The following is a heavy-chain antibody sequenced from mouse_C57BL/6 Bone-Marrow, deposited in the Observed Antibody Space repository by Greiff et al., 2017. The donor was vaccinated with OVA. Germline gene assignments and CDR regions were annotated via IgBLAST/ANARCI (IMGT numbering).Heavy chain of an antibody. CDR1: VYTFTSYG. J-gene: IGHJ4*01. CDR2: IYPRSGNT. Sequence: VQLQQSGAELARPGASVKLSCKASVYTFTSYGISWVKQRTGQGLEWIGEIYPRSGNTYYNEKFKGKATLTADKSSSTAYMELRSLTSEDSAVYFCARGAGYRGSYAMDYWGQGTSVTVSS. CDR3: ARGAGYRGSYAMDY. D-gene: IGHD2-14*01. V-gene: IGHV1-81*01.